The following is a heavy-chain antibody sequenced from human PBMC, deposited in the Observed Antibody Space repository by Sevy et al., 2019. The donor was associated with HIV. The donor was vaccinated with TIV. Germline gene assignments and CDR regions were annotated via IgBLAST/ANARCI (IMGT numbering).Heavy chain of an antibody. J-gene: IGHJ3*02. CDR2: IYSGDKT. CDR1: GFSVSDTY. V-gene: IGHV3-53*01. D-gene: IGHD3-22*01. Sequence: GGSLRLSCAASGFSVSDTYMSWVRQAPGKGLEWDSVIYSGDKTYHADSVKGRFTISRDSSKNTIYLQLNSLRTEDTAVYYCARLNVYYYDDDGYYTTGNAFDIWGQGTMVTVSS. CDR3: ARLNVYYYDDDGYYTTGNAFDI.